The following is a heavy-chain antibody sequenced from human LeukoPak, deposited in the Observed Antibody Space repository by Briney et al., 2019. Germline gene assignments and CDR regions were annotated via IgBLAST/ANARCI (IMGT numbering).Heavy chain of an antibody. D-gene: IGHD2-2*01. V-gene: IGHV1-18*01. J-gene: IGHJ4*02. CDR2: ISAYNGNT. CDR3: ARIAEYHLLSYFDY. Sequence: ASVKVSCKASGYTFTSYGISWVRQAPGQGLEWMGRISAYNGNTNYAQKLQGRVTMTTDTSTSTAYMELRSLRSDDTAVYFCARIAEYHLLSYFDYWGQGTLVTVSS. CDR1: GYTFTSYG.